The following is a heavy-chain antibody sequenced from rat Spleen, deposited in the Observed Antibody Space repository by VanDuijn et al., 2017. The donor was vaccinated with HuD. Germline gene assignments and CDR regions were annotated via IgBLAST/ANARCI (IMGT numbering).Heavy chain of an antibody. CDR2: LSTGGGNT. CDR1: GFTFSNYY. V-gene: IGHV5-25*01. CDR3: ARRHYGYTDYFDY. J-gene: IGHJ2*01. D-gene: IGHD1-9*01. Sequence: EVQLVESGGGLVQPGRSMKLSCAASGFTFSNYYMAWVRQAPTKGLEWVASLSTGGGNTYYRDSVKGRFTISTNYAKSTLYLQMDSLRSEDTATYYCARRHYGYTDYFDYWGQGVMVTVSS.